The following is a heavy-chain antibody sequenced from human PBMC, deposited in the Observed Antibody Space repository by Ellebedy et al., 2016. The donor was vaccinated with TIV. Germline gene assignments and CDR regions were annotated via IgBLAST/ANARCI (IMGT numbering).Heavy chain of an antibody. CDR1: GFPFSSYS. D-gene: IGHD1-26*01. J-gene: IGHJ6*03. V-gene: IGHV3-48*04. CDR3: ASKGATDYYYYMDV. Sequence: GESLKISCSVSGFPFSSYSMNWVRQAPGKGLEWVSYISSGGGTTYYADSVKGRFTISRDNAKNSLYLQMNSLRAEDTAVYYCASKGATDYYYYMDVWGKGTTVTVSS. CDR2: ISSGGGTT.